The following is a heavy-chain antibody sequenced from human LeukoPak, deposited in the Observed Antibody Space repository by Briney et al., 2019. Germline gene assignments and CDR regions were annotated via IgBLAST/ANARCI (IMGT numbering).Heavy chain of an antibody. J-gene: IGHJ5*02. D-gene: IGHD3-10*01. V-gene: IGHV4-59*06. CDR2: IYYSGST. CDR1: GGSISSYY. CDR3: ARVDYYGSGIRSNWFDP. Sequence: SETLSLTCTVSGGSISSYYWSWIRQHPGKGLEWIGYIYYSGSTYYNPSLKSRVTISVDTSKNQFSLKLSSVTAADTAVYYCARVDYYGSGIRSNWFDPWGQGTLVTVSS.